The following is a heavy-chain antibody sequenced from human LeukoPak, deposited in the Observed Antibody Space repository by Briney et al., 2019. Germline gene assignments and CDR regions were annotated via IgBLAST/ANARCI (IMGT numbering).Heavy chain of an antibody. V-gene: IGHV3-74*01. CDR2: ISTDGSST. Sequence: GGSLRLSCAASGFTSSSYWMHWVRQTPGRGLVWVSRISTDGSSTSYADSVKGRFTISRDNAKNTLYLQMNSLRAEDTAVYYCAGTIAARGSDYWGQGTLVTVSS. CDR1: GFTSSSYW. CDR3: AGTIAARGSDY. D-gene: IGHD6-6*01. J-gene: IGHJ4*02.